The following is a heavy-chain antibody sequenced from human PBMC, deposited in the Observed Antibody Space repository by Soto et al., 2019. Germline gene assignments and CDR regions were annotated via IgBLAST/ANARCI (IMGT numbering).Heavy chain of an antibody. D-gene: IGHD5-12*01. J-gene: IGHJ3*02. Sequence: QVQLVESGGGVVQPGRSLRLSCAASGFTFSSYGMHWVRQAPGKGLEWVAVISYDGSNKYYADSVKGRFTISRDNSKNTLYLQMNSLRAEDTAVYYCAKVEMATITSAFDIWGQGTMVTVSS. CDR3: AKVEMATITSAFDI. CDR1: GFTFSSYG. CDR2: ISYDGSNK. V-gene: IGHV3-30*18.